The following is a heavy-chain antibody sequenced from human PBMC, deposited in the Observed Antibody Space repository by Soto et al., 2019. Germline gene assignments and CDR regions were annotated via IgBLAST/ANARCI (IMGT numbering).Heavy chain of an antibody. CDR1: GGTFSSYT. V-gene: IGHV1-69*02. Sequence: GASVKVSCKASGGTFSSYTISWVRQAPGQGLEWMGRIIPILGIANYAQKFQGRVTITADKSTSTAYMELRSLRSDDTAVYYCARGKFFFLFYDDQTDVLYF. CDR3: ARGKFFFLFYDDQTDVLYF. J-gene: IGHJ1*01. CDR2: IIPILGIA. D-gene: IGHD3-16*01.